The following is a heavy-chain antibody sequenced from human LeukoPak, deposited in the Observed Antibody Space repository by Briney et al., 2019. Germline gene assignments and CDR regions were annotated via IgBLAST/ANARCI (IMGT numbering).Heavy chain of an antibody. Sequence: PGGSLRLSCAASGFTFSSYEMNWVRQAPGKGLEWVANIKQDGSEKYYVDSVKGRFTISRDNSKNSLYLQMNSLRTEDTALYYCAKAGKVAAAGKTPPYYYYYYMDVWGKGTTVTISS. CDR3: AKAGKVAAAGKTPPYYYYYYMDV. J-gene: IGHJ6*03. V-gene: IGHV3-7*03. CDR1: GFTFSSYE. D-gene: IGHD6-13*01. CDR2: IKQDGSEK.